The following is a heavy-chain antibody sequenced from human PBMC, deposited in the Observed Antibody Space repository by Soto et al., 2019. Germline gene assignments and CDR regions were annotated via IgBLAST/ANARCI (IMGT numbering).Heavy chain of an antibody. CDR2: IDPRDSYT. V-gene: IGHV5-10-1*01. CDR3: ARSFCLPNSGYNGYFDS. CDR1: GYSFTNNW. D-gene: IGHD6-25*01. J-gene: IGHJ4*01. Sequence: PGESLKISCKGSGYSFTNNWISWVRQMPGKGLEWMGRIDPRDSYTNYSPSFQGHVTISVDKSDNTSYLQWNSLRASDSAMYFFARSFCLPNSGYNGYFDSWGRGTLVTVSS.